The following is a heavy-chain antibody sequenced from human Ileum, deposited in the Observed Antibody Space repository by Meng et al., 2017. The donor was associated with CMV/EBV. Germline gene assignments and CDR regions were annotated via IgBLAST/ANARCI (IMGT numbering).Heavy chain of an antibody. CDR2: IKTKGEGGTK. J-gene: IGHJ4*02. V-gene: IGHV3-15*01. CDR3: TTMALHRYCTLHTNCLGCH. CDR1: GFTLTDAW. Sequence: GESLKISCVVSGFTLTDAWMHWVRQTPEKGLEWVGRIKTKGEGGTKDYAAPVKGRFTISTDELKNTLFLQMNSLKPEDTAVYYCTTMALHRYCTLHTNCLGCHWDRGTLVTVSS. D-gene: IGHD2-8*01.